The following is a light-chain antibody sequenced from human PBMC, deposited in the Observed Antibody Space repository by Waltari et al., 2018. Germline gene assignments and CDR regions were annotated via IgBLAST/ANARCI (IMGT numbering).Light chain of an antibody. CDR1: SSNIGSNT. J-gene: IGLJ3*02. CDR3: AAWDDSLNGPV. V-gene: IGLV1-44*01. Sequence: QSVLTQPPSASGTPGQRVTISCSGSSSNIGSNTVNWYQQLPGTAPKLLIYSHKQRPSGVPDRFSGSKSGTSASLSISVLQSEDEADYYCAAWDDSLNGPVFGGGTKLTVL. CDR2: SHK.